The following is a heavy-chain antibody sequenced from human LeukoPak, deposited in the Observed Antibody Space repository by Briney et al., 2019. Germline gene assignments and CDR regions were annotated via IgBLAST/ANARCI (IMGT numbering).Heavy chain of an antibody. CDR1: GFTFSTYD. Sequence: GGSLRLSCAASGFTFSTYDMNWVRQAPGKGLEWVSSISSSSSYIYYADSVKGRFTISRDNAKNSLYLQMNSLRAEDTAVYYCARDSETYDYVWGSYRYYMDVWGKGTTVTISS. V-gene: IGHV3-21*06. CDR2: ISSSSSYI. J-gene: IGHJ6*03. D-gene: IGHD3-16*02. CDR3: ARDSETYDYVWGSYRYYMDV.